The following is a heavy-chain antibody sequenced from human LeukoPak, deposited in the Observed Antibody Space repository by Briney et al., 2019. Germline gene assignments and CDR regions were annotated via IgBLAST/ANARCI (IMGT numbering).Heavy chain of an antibody. D-gene: IGHD3-3*01. CDR1: GFSFSSYS. Sequence: GGSLRLTCAVSGFSFSSYSMNWVRQAPGKGLEWLSYISCSGSTIYYADSVKGRFTISRDNAKNSLYLQMTSLGAEDTAVYYCARDRTSGYYKSFDYCGQGTQVTVSS. CDR3: ARDRTSGYYKSFDY. J-gene: IGHJ4*02. V-gene: IGHV3-48*01. CDR2: ISCSGSTI.